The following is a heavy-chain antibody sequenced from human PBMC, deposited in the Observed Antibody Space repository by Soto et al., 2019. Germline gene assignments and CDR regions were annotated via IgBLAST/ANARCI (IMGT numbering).Heavy chain of an antibody. V-gene: IGHV4-59*08. CDR2: IYYSGST. CDR3: ARHREQLVPFDY. D-gene: IGHD6-6*01. J-gene: IGHJ4*02. Sequence: SETLSLTWTVSGGSISSYYWSWIRQPPGKGLEWIGYIYYSGSTNYNPSLKSRVTISVDTSKNQFSLKLSSVTAADAAVYYCARHREQLVPFDYWGQGTLVTVSS. CDR1: GGSISSYY.